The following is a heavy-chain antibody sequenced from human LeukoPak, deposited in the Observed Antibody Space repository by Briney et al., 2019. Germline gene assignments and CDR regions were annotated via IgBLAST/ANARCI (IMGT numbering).Heavy chain of an antibody. CDR2: IYYSGST. CDR3: ARGLRYFDWLLPTSFDY. CDR1: GGSISSYY. J-gene: IGHJ4*02. Sequence: KPSETLSLTCTVSGGSISSYYWSWIRQPPGKGLEWIGYIYYSGSTNYNPSLKSRVTISVDTSKNQFSLKLSSVTAADTAVYYCARGLRYFDWLLPTSFDYWGQGTLVIVSS. D-gene: IGHD3-9*01. V-gene: IGHV4-59*08.